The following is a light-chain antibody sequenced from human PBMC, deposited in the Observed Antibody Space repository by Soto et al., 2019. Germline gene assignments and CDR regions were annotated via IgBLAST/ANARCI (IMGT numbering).Light chain of an antibody. CDR1: SSDVGAYIY. Sequence: QSVLTQPASVSGSPGQSITISCGGTSSDVGAYIYVSWYQQFPGKAPKLILYDVNSRPSGVSNRFSGSKSGTTASLTISGLQPEDEADYYCSAYSDIDTNVFGTGTKVTVL. CDR3: SAYSDIDTNV. J-gene: IGLJ1*01. CDR2: DVN. V-gene: IGLV2-14*03.